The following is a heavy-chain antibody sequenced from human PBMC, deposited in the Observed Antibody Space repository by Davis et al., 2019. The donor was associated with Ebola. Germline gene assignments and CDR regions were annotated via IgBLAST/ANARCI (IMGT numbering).Heavy chain of an antibody. CDR3: AKLGRSSDYYGRHFDW. Sequence: KVSCKVSGYSFTTYWIGWVRQLPGKGLEWMGTVYPGDSDTRYSPSFQGHVTISAEKSSNTAYLPWSSLKASDTATYYCAKLGRSSDYYGRHFDWWGQGTRVTVSS. CDR1: GYSFTTYW. D-gene: IGHD2-21*02. J-gene: IGHJ4*02. V-gene: IGHV5-51*01. CDR2: VYPGDSDT.